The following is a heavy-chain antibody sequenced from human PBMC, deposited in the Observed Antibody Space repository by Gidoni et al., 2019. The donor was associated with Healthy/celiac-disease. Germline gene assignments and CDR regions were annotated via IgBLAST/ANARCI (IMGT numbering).Heavy chain of an antibody. J-gene: IGHJ4*02. CDR2: IRSKAYGGTT. D-gene: IGHD6-19*01. CDR1: GFTFGDYA. CDR3: TRDLIVAGTNY. Sequence: EVQLVESGGGLVKPGRSLRLSCTASGFTFGDYAMSWFRQAPGKGLEWVGFIRSKAYGGTTEYAASVKGRFTISRDDSKSIAYLQMNSLKTEDTAVYYCTRDLIVAGTNYWGQGTLVTGSS. V-gene: IGHV3-49*05.